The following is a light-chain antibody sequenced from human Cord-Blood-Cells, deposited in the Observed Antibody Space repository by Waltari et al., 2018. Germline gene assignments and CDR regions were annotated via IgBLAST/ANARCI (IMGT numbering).Light chain of an antibody. Sequence: EIVLTQSPATLSLSPGERATLSCRASQSVSSYLAWYQQKPGQAPRLLTYDASNRATGIPARFSGSGSGTDFTLTISSLEPEDFAVYYCQQRSNWPTFGQGTKLEIK. V-gene: IGKV3-11*01. CDR3: QQRSNWPT. CDR2: DAS. J-gene: IGKJ2*01. CDR1: QSVSSY.